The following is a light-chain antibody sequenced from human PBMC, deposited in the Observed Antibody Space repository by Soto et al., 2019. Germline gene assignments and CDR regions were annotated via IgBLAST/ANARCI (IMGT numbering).Light chain of an antibody. V-gene: IGKV3-20*01. J-gene: IGKJ5*01. CDR2: QTS. Sequence: FTQSPCTLSLSPGERATLSCRGSQSLSREFLAWYQRKPGQAPRLLMYQTSSRASGVPDRFSGSASGTDFTLTINRLEPEDFAVYYCQLYGISPHFGQGTRLEIK. CDR3: QLYGISPH. CDR1: QSLSREF.